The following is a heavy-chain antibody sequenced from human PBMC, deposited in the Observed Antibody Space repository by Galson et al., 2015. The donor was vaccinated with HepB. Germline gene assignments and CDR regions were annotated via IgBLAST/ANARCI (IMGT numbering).Heavy chain of an antibody. CDR2: IKSKTDGGTT. CDR1: GFTFSNAW. J-gene: IGHJ4*02. Sequence: SLRLSCAASGFTFSNAWMSWVRQAPGKGLEWVGRIKSKTDGGTTDYAAPVKGRFTISRDDSKNTLYLQMNSLKTEDTAVYYCTSSSWYDLSTYDYWGQGTLVTVSS. D-gene: IGHD6-13*01. V-gene: IGHV3-15*01. CDR3: TSSSWYDLSTYDY.